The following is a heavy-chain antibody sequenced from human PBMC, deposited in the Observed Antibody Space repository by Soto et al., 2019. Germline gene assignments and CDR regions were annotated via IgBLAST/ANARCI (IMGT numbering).Heavy chain of an antibody. CDR3: AREFTLGSSGYYVDY. D-gene: IGHD3-22*01. CDR1: GGSISSGDYY. J-gene: IGHJ4*02. V-gene: IGHV4-30-4*01. Sequence: PSETLSLTCTVSGGSISSGDYYWSWIRQPPGKGLEWIGYIYYSGSTYYNPSLKSRVTISVDTSKNQFSLKLSSVTAADTAVYYCAREFTLGSSGYYVDYWGQGTLVTVSS. CDR2: IYYSGST.